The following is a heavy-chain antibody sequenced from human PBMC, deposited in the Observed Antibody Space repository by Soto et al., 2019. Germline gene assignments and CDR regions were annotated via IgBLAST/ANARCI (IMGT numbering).Heavy chain of an antibody. CDR1: GGSISSSSYY. D-gene: IGHD2-21*02. V-gene: IGHV4-39*01. CDR2: IYYSGST. Sequence: SETLSLTCTVSGGSISSSSYYWGWIRQPPGKGLEWIGSIYYSGSTYYNPSLKSRVTISVDTSKNQFSLKLSSVTAADTAVYYCARLPRDYSWFDPWGQGTLVTVSS. J-gene: IGHJ5*02. CDR3: ARLPRDYSWFDP.